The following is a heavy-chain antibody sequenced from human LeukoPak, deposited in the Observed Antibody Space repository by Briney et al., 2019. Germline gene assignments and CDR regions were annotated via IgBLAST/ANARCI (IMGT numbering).Heavy chain of an antibody. CDR1: GGSISSYY. J-gene: IGHJ6*03. Sequence: SETLSLTCTVSGGSISSYYWSWIRQPAGKGLEWIGRIYTSGSTNYNPSLKSRVTTSVDTSKNQFSLKLSSVTAADTAVYYCARDHKPILGAYYYYYMDVWGKGTTVTVSS. V-gene: IGHV4-4*07. CDR2: IYTSGST. CDR3: ARDHKPILGAYYYYYMDV. D-gene: IGHD1-14*01.